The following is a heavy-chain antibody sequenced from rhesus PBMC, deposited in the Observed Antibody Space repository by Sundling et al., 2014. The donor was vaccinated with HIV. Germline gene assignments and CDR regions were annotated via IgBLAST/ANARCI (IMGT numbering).Heavy chain of an antibody. Sequence: EVQLVESGGGLVQPGGSLRLSCAASGFTFSSYGMHWVRQAPGKGLEWVAVIWYDGSKKYYADSVKDRFTISRDNSKNMLYLQMNNLKLEDTAVYYCAREIDPTIFGLVITPAGLDSWGQGVGRHRLL. CDR1: GFTFSSYG. CDR2: IWYDGSKK. D-gene: IGHD3-3*01. J-gene: IGHJ6*01. V-gene: IGHV3-54*02. CDR3: AREIDPTIFGLVITPAGLDS.